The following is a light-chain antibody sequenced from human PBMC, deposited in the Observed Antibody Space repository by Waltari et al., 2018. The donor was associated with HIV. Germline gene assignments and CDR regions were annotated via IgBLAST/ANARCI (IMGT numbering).Light chain of an antibody. V-gene: IGKV3-15*01. CDR1: QSISSD. J-gene: IGKJ2*01. CDR2: GAS. CDR3: QQYNNWPPGMYA. Sequence: EIVITQSPATLSVSPGERATLSCRASQSISSDLAWYQQKPGQAPRLLIYGASTRAPGIPVKFTGSGAGTEFTLTIRSLQSEDFAIYYCQQYNNWPPGMYAFGQGTKLEMK.